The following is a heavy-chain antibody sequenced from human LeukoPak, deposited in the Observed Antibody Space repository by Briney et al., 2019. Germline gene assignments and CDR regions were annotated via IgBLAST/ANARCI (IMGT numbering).Heavy chain of an antibody. CDR3: ARRGSYYYYMDV. CDR2: ISAYNGNT. CDR1: GYTFTGYY. V-gene: IGHV1-18*04. Sequence: ASVKVSCKASGYTFTGYYMHWVRQAPGQGLEWMGWISAYNGNTNYAQKLQGRVTMTTDTSTSTAYMELRSLRSDDTAVYYCARRGSYYYYMDVWAKGPRSPSP. J-gene: IGHJ6*03. D-gene: IGHD1-26*01.